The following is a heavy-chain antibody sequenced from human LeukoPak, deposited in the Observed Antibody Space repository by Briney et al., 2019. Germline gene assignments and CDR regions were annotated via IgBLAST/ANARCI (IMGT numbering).Heavy chain of an antibody. CDR1: VGSISSVGYY. J-gene: IGHJ4*02. Sequence: PSETLSLTCTFSVGSISSVGYYWSWIRQHPGKVLELIGYIYYSGTNYYNTSLKSRVPMSVDTSKKQFSLKLYSVTAADTAVYYCASSASDSSGYYGTIDYWGQGTLVTVSS. CDR2: IYYSGTN. CDR3: ASSASDSSGYYGTIDY. V-gene: IGHV4-31*03. D-gene: IGHD3-22*01.